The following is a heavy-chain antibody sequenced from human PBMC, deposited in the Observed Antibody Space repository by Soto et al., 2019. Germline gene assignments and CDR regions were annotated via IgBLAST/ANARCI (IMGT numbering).Heavy chain of an antibody. CDR2: INHSGST. J-gene: IGHJ3*02. Sequence: QVQLQQWGAGLLKPSETLSLTCAVSGGSFSGYYWTWIRQTPGKGLEWIGEINHSGSTNYEPSLKSRVSISADTSKKQCSLNLTSVTAADTAVYYCARGECSSVYCFTRWALDIWGQGTVVTVSS. D-gene: IGHD2-2*01. V-gene: IGHV4-34*01. CDR1: GGSFSGYY. CDR3: ARGECSSVYCFTRWALDI.